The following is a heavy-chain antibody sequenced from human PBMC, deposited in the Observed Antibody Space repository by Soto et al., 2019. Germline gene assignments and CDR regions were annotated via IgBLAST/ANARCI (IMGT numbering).Heavy chain of an antibody. J-gene: IGHJ6*02. CDR3: AREMTKVNLGYGMDV. CDR2: INPSGGST. CDR1: GYTFTSYY. V-gene: IGHV1-46*01. D-gene: IGHD4-4*01. Sequence: ASVNVSCKASGYTFTSYYMHWVRRAPGQGLEWMGIINPSGGSTSYAQKFQGRVTMTRDTSTSTVYMELSSLRSEDTAVYYCAREMTKVNLGYGMDVWGQGTTVTVSS.